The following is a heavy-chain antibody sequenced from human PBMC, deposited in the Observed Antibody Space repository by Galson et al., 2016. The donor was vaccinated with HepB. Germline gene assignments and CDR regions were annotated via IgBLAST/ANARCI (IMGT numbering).Heavy chain of an antibody. CDR2: ITATGGST. J-gene: IGHJ6*02. CDR1: GFSFSNYG. Sequence: SLRLSCAASGFSFSNYGMSWVRQAPGKGLECVSSITATGGSTYIADSVKGRFTISRDNSKNTLYLQMNSLRAEDTAVYYCARDPQYQLTNYHYYGMDVWGQGTTVTV. CDR3: ARDPQYQLTNYHYYGMDV. D-gene: IGHD2-2*01. V-gene: IGHV3-23*01.